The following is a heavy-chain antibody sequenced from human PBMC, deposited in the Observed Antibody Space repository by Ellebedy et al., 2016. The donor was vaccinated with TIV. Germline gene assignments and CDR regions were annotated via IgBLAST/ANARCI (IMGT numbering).Heavy chain of an antibody. Sequence: AASVKVSCKASGYTFTSYYMHWVRQAPGQGLEWMGIINPSGGSTSSAQKFQGRVTMTRDTSTTTVYMELRSLRSEDTAVYYCARDLSVGTRNYYFGMDVWGQGTTVTVSS. CDR3: ARDLSVGTRNYYFGMDV. J-gene: IGHJ6*02. D-gene: IGHD2-2*01. V-gene: IGHV1-46*01. CDR1: GYTFTSYY. CDR2: INPSGGST.